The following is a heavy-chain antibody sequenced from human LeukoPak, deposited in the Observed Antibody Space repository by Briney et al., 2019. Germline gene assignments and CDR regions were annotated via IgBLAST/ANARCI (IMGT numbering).Heavy chain of an antibody. CDR3: ARLWGSVSGYFDY. J-gene: IGHJ4*02. CDR2: IWYDGSDK. Sequence: PGGSLRLSCAVSGHTFSSHGMHWVRQAPGKGLEWVAAIWYDGSDKYYADSVKGRFTISRDNSKNMLYLQMDSLRAEDTALYYCARLWGSVSGYFDYWGQGTLVTVSS. V-gene: IGHV3-33*01. D-gene: IGHD2-21*01. CDR1: GHTFSSHG.